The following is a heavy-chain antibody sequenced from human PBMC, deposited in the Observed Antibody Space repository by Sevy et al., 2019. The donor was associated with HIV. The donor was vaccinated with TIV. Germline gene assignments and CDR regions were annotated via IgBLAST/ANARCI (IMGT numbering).Heavy chain of an antibody. V-gene: IGHV3-30-3*01. CDR2: ISHDGNYK. D-gene: IGHD2-21*02. CDR3: ARLFSCGGDCYYLDY. J-gene: IGHJ4*02. Sequence: GESLKISCAASGFTFSNYDMHWVRQAPGKGLEWVAVISHDGNYKNYADSVKVRFTISRDDFKNTLYLPMSSLRPEDTAVYFCARLFSCGGDCYYLDYWGQGALVTVSS. CDR1: GFTFSNYD.